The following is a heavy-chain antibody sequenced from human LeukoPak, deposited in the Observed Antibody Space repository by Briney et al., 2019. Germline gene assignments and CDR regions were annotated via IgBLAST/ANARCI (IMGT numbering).Heavy chain of an antibody. V-gene: IGHV1-18*01. CDR3: ARDGYSSSWYNWFDP. J-gene: IGHJ5*02. CDR2: ISAYNGNT. CDR1: GYTFTSYG. Sequence: ASVKVSCKASGYTFTSYGISWVRQAPGQGLEWMGWISAYNGNTNYAQKLQGRVTMTTDTSTSTAYMELRSLSSDDTAVEYCARDGYSSSWYNWFDPWGQGTLVTVSS. D-gene: IGHD6-13*01.